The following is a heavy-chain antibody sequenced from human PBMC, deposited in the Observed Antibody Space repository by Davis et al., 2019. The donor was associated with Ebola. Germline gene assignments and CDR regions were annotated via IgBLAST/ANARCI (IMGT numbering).Heavy chain of an antibody. CDR3: ASSIVVVPAAIGLRDY. J-gene: IGHJ4*02. V-gene: IGHV3-11*06. D-gene: IGHD2-2*02. CDR1: GFTVSSNY. Sequence: GESLKISCAASGFTVSSNYMSWIRQAPGKGLEWVSYISSSSSYTNYADSVKGRFTISRDNAKNSLYLQMNSLRAEDTAVYYCASSIVVVPAAIGLRDYWGQGTLVTVSS. CDR2: ISSSSSYT.